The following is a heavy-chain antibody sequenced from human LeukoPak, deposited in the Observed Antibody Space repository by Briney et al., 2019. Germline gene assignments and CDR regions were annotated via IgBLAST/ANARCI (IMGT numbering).Heavy chain of an antibody. CDR2: MNPNSGNT. V-gene: IGHV1-8*01. J-gene: IGHJ3*02. Sequence: ASVKVSCKASGYTFTSYDINWVRQATGQGLEWMGWMNPNSGNTGYAQKLQGRVTMTTDTSTSTAYMELRSLRSDDTAVYYCARVRWELLNAFDIWGQGTMVTVSS. CDR3: ARVRWELLNAFDI. D-gene: IGHD1-26*01. CDR1: GYTFTSYD.